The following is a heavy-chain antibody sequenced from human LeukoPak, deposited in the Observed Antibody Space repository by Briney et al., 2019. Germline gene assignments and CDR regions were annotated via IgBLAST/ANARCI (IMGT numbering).Heavy chain of an antibody. D-gene: IGHD5-18*01. CDR2: INRSGGT. J-gene: IGHJ4*02. V-gene: IGHV4-34*01. CDR3: AVAGYGRRFDY. CDR1: GGSFSGYY. Sequence: SETLSLTCAVYGGSFSGYYWNWIRQPPGEGLEWIGEINRSGGTNYNPSLKSRVTISVDTSKNQFSLKLRFVTAADTAVYYCAVAGYGRRFDYWGQGTLVTVSS.